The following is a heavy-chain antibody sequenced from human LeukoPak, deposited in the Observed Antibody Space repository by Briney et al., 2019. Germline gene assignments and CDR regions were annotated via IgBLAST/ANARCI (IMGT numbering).Heavy chain of an antibody. CDR1: GGSISSYY. CDR3: ARDSTMVRGVMIV. D-gene: IGHD3-10*01. V-gene: IGHV4-59*01. Sequence: SETLSLTCTVSGGSISSYYWSWIRQPPGKGLEWIGYIYYSGSTNYNPSLKSRATISVDTSKNQFSLKLSSVTAADTAVYYCARDSTMVRGVMIVWGQGTLVTVSS. J-gene: IGHJ4*02. CDR2: IYYSGST.